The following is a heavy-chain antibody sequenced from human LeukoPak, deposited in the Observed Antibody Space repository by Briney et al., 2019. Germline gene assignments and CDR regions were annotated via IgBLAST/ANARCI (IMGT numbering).Heavy chain of an antibody. CDR1: GGSFSGYY. D-gene: IGHD2-15*01. CDR3: ATTGGYCSGGSCQRKDWFAP. CDR2: INHSGSN. V-gene: IGHV4-34*01. Sequence: SETLSLTCAVYGGSFSGYYWSWIRQPPGKGLEWIGEINHSGSNNYNPSLKRRVTISVDKSKNQFSLKLSSVTAADTAVYYCATTGGYCSGGSCQRKDWFAPWGQGTLVTVSS. J-gene: IGHJ5*02.